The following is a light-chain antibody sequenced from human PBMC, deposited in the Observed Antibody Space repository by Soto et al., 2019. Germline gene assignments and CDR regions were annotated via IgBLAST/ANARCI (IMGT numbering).Light chain of an antibody. CDR3: QKYDRAPLT. CDR2: GTS. V-gene: IGKV1-27*01. Sequence: DIQMTQSPSSLSASVGDRVTITCRASQGIRNYLAWYQQKPGKVPKLLVYGTSTLQSGVPSRFSGSGSGTDFTLTISSLQPEDVATYFCQKYDRAPLTFGGGTEVEIK. CDR1: QGIRNY. J-gene: IGKJ4*01.